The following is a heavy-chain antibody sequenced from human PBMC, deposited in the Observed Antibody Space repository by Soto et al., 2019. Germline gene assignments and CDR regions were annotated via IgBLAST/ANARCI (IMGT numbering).Heavy chain of an antibody. V-gene: IGHV2-5*01. CDR2: AYWNDEK. D-gene: IGHD6-19*01. CDR1: GFSLDTSGVG. Sequence: VSGRTLVNPTQTLTLTCTFSGFSLDTSGVGVGWIRQPPGKALECLALAYWNDEKRYSTSLRSRLTINKDTSNNHVVLTMTNMDPVDTALYYCPHSQEYRSGWYGRFDSWGPGTLVTVSS. J-gene: IGHJ5*01. CDR3: PHSQEYRSGWYGRFDS.